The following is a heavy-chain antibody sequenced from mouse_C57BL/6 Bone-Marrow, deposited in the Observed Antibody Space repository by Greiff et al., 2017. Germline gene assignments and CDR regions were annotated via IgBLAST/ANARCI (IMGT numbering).Heavy chain of an antibody. D-gene: IGHD1-3*01. CDR3: RKSWFAY. V-gene: IGHV14-4*01. CDR1: GFNIKDDY. CDR2: IDPENGDT. Sequence: VQLQQSGAELVRPGASVKLSCTASGFNIKDDYMHWVKQRPEQGLEWIGWIDPENGDTEYASKFQGKATITSDTYSNTAYLQLSSLTSEDTAVYYCRKSWFAYWGQGTLVTVSA. J-gene: IGHJ3*01.